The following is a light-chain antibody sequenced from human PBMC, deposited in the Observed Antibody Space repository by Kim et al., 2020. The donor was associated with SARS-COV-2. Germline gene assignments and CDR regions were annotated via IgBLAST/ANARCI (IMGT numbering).Light chain of an antibody. J-gene: IGLJ1*01. CDR2: QDS. CDR1: KLGDKY. Sequence: PGQTASITCSGDKLGDKYACWYQQKPGQSPVLVIYQDSKRPSGIPERFSGSNSGNTATLTISGTQAMDEADYYCQAWDSSTACRVFGTGTKVTVL. V-gene: IGLV3-1*01. CDR3: QAWDSSTACRV.